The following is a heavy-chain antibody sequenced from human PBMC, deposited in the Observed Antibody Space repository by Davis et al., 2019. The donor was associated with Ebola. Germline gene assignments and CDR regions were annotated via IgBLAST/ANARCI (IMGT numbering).Heavy chain of an antibody. CDR2: LYSRGTT. CDR1: GFTITTNF. J-gene: IGHJ6*02. V-gene: IGHV3-53*01. D-gene: IGHD6-25*01. Sequence: GGSLRLSCAASGFTITTNFMRWVRQAPGKGLEWVSVLYSRGTTYYADSVKGRFAVSRDNSKNTLYLQMNSLGAEDTAVYYCSRGGSGSQGGMDVWGQGTTVTVSS. CDR3: SRGGSGSQGGMDV.